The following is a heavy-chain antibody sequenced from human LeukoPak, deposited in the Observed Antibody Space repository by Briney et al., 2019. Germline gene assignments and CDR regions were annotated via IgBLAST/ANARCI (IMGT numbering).Heavy chain of an antibody. Sequence: GGSLRLSCAASGFNFPIYWMSWVRQAPGKGLEWVANIKQDGTETYYVDSVKGRFTISRDNAENSLYLQMNSLRAEDTAVYYCARQAGVTWGQGTLVTVSS. D-gene: IGHD6-19*01. CDR2: IKQDGTET. V-gene: IGHV3-7*01. CDR3: ARQAGVT. CDR1: GFNFPIYW. J-gene: IGHJ5*02.